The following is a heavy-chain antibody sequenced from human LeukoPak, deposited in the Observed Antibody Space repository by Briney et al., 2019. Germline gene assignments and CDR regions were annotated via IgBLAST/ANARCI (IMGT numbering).Heavy chain of an antibody. CDR3: AKHTEIWYYYYGMDV. Sequence: GGSLRLSCAASGFTFSSYAMHWVRQAPGKGLEWVAVISYDGSNKYYADSVKGRFTISRDNSKNTLYLQMNSLRAEDTAVYYCAKHTEIWYYYYGMDVWGQGATVTVSS. V-gene: IGHV3-30-3*02. CDR2: ISYDGSNK. D-gene: IGHD1-14*01. CDR1: GFTFSSYA. J-gene: IGHJ6*02.